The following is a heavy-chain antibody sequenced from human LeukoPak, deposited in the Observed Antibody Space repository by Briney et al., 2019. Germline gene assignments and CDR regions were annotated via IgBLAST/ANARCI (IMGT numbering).Heavy chain of an antibody. V-gene: IGHV4-34*01. CDR3: ARTENYIPEDWFDP. Sequence: SETLSPTCSAYGVSFGGYFWSWIRQPPGEGLEWIGEVTHSGSTNYNPSLKSRVTISVDTSRTQFSLNLRSVTAADTAVYYCARTENYIPEDWFDPWGQGTLVTVSS. D-gene: IGHD5-24*01. CDR2: VTHSGST. CDR1: GVSFGGYF. J-gene: IGHJ5*02.